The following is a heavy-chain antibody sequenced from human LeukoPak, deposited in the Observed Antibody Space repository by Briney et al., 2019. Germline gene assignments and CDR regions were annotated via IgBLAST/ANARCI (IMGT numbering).Heavy chain of an antibody. J-gene: IGHJ4*02. CDR2: ISGYNGNT. V-gene: IGHV1-18*01. CDR1: GYTFNSYG. CDR3: ARGRTSLVVTHFDY. D-gene: IGHD4-23*01. Sequence: GASVKVSCTASGYTFNSYGISWVRQAPGQGLEWMGWISGYNGNTKYVQKFQGRVTMTTDTSTSTAYMELRSLRSDDTAVYYCARGRTSLVVTHFDYWGQGTLVTVSS.